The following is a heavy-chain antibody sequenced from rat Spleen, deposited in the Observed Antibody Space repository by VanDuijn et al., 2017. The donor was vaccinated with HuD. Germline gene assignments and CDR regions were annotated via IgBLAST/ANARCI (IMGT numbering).Heavy chain of an antibody. V-gene: IGHV3-3*01. D-gene: IGHD1-10*01. CDR3: GRDNNYKAY. CDR1: FYSITSSYR. CDR2: IDSAGST. J-gene: IGHJ2*01. Sequence: EVQLQESGPGLVKPSQSLSLTCSVTFYSITSSYRWSWVRKFPGNNLEWMGYIDSAGSTNYNPSLKSRISITRDTSKNQFFLQVNSVTTEDTATYYCGRDNNYKAYWGQGVMVTVSS.